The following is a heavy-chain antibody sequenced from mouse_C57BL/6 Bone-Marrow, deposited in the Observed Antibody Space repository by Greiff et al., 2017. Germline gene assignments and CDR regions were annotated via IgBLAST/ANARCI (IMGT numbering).Heavy chain of an antibody. CDR3: ARTPYGATVALRAMDY. J-gene: IGHJ4*01. CDR1: GYTFTDYY. D-gene: IGHD1-1*01. CDR2: IYPGSGNT. V-gene: IGHV1-76*01. Sequence: QVQLQQSGAELVRPGASVKLSCKASGYTFTDYYINWVKQRPGQGLEWIARIYPGSGNTYYNEKFKGKATLTAEKSSSTAYMQLSSLTSEDTAVYFCARTPYGATVALRAMDYWGQGTSVTVSS.